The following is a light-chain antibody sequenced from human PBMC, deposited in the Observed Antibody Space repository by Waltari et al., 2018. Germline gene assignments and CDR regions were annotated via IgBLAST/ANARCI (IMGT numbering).Light chain of an antibody. V-gene: IGLV2-11*01. J-gene: IGLJ3*02. CDR3: CASGDDDTFL. CDR1: SSDIGAYSG. Sequence: QSALTQPPSVSKSLGQSVTISCTGTSSDIGAYSGVSWYFQHPGTAPRLLIYDVRKPPPRLSDRFSNSTTGNTASLTISGLGAEDNADYCCCASGDDDTFLFGGGTRLPVL. CDR2: DVR.